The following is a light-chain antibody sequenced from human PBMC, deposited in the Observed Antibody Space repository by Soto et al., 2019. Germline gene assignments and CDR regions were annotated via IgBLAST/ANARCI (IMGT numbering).Light chain of an antibody. Sequence: QSALTQPPSVSGSPGQSVTISCTGTSTDSVSYNRVSWYQQPPGTAPKLIIYEASNRPSGVPGRFSGSKSGNTASLTISGLQAADEADYYCSLYTSENTYVFGTGTKVTVL. CDR2: EAS. V-gene: IGLV2-18*01. J-gene: IGLJ1*01. CDR1: STDSVSYNR. CDR3: SLYTSENTYV.